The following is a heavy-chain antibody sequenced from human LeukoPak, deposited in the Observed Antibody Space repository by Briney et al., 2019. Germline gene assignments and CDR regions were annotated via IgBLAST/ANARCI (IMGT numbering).Heavy chain of an antibody. J-gene: IGHJ5*02. CDR3: ARGPSIVVVPAAYNWFDP. D-gene: IGHD2-2*01. CDR1: GGTFSSYA. Sequence: SVKVSCKASGGTFSSYAISWVRQAPGHGLEWMGGIIPIFGTANYAQKFQGRVTITTDESTSTAYMELSSLRSEDTAVYYCARGPSIVVVPAAYNWFDPWGQGTLVTVSS. CDR2: IIPIFGTA. V-gene: IGHV1-69*05.